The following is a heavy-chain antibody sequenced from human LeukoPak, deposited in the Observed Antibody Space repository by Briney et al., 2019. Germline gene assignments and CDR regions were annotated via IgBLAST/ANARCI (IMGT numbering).Heavy chain of an antibody. J-gene: IGHJ4*02. D-gene: IGHD4-17*01. CDR1: GGSISSYY. V-gene: IGHV4-59*12. Sequence: PSETLSLTCTVSGGSISSYYRSWIRQPPGKGLEWIGYIYHSGSTYYNPSLKSRVTISVDRSKNQFSLKLSSVTAADTAVYYCARVDTVTTGFDYWGQGTLVTVSS. CDR3: ARVDTVTTGFDY. CDR2: IYHSGST.